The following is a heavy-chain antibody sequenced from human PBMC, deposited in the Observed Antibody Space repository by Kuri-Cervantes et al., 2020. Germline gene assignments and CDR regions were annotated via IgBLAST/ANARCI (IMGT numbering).Heavy chain of an antibody. CDR2: IYYSGST. D-gene: IGHD3-16*01. CDR1: GGSISSYY. J-gene: IGHJ6*02. Sequence: SETLSLTCTVSGGSISSYYWSWIRQPPGKGLEWIGYIYYSGSTNYNPSLKSRVTISVDTSKNQFSLKLSSVTAADTAVYYCARGPGEGGGGKWRHYYYGMDVWGQGTTVTVSS. V-gene: IGHV4-59*12. CDR3: ARGPGEGGGGKWRHYYYGMDV.